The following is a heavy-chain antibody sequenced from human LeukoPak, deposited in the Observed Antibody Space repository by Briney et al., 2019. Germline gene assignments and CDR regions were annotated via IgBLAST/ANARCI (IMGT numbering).Heavy chain of an antibody. Sequence: GESLKISCKGSGYSFTSYWIGWVRQMPGKGLEWMGIIYPGDFDIRYSPSFQGQVTISADKSISTAYLQWSSLKASDTAMYYCARQGSVVYYYMDVWGKGTTVTVSS. CDR2: IYPGDFDI. D-gene: IGHD1-26*01. V-gene: IGHV5-51*01. CDR3: ARQGSVVYYYMDV. CDR1: GYSFTSYW. J-gene: IGHJ6*03.